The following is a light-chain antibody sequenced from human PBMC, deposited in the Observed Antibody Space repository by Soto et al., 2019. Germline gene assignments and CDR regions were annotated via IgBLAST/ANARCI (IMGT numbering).Light chain of an antibody. CDR2: KSS. J-gene: IGKJ4*02. CDR1: QSISSW. V-gene: IGKV1-5*03. Sequence: DIQMTPSPSTLSASVGDRVTITCRASQSISSWLAWYQQKPGKAPNLLIYKSSSLESGVPSRFGVSGSVTKFTLTISILQPDDFATYYCRHYNIYELRFGGGTKVEIK. CDR3: RHYNIYELR.